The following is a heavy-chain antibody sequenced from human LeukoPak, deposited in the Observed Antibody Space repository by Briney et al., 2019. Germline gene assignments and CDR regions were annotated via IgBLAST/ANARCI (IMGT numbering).Heavy chain of an antibody. J-gene: IGHJ4*02. CDR3: ARGGYYDNSGSADY. CDR1: GLRFSDYY. V-gene: IGHV3-11*01. D-gene: IGHD3-22*01. CDR2: ISGSGDST. Sequence: GGSLRLSCAASGLRFSDYYVSWIRQAPGKGLEWVSGISGSGDSTYYADSVKGRFTISRDNAKNSLYVQMNSLRAEDTALYYCARGGYYDNSGSADYWGQGTLVTVSS.